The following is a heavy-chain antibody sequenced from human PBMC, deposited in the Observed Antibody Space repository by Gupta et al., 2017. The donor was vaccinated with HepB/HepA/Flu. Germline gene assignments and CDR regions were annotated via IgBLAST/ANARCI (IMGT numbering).Heavy chain of an antibody. CDR2: VQQGGNEK. D-gene: IGHD3-3*01. V-gene: IGHV3-7*03. CDR1: GFTFSNYW. J-gene: IGHJ4*02. Sequence: EVQLVESGGGLVQPGGSLRLSCAASGFTFSNYWMTWVRQAPGKGLEWVVNVQQGGNEKTDVDSVKGRFTISRDNAKNSLYLQVNSLRAEDTAVYYCARVRSGYSYDYWGQGTLVTVSS. CDR3: ARVRSGYSYDY.